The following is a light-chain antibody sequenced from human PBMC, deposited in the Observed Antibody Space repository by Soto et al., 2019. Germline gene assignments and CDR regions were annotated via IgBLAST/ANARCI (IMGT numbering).Light chain of an antibody. V-gene: IGKV4-1*01. CDR3: QQYYSTPLLT. CDR1: QSILYSSKNKNY. J-gene: IGKJ4*01. Sequence: DIVMTQSPDSLAVSLGERATINCKSSQSILYSSKNKNYLAWYQQKPGQPPKLLIYWASTRESGVPDRFSGSGSGTDFTLTISNLQAEDVAVYYCQQYYSTPLLTFGGGTKVEIK. CDR2: WAS.